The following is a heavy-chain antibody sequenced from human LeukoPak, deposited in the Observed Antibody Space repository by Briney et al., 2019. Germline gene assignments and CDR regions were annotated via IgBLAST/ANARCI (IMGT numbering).Heavy chain of an antibody. CDR2: IYPGDSDT. V-gene: IGHV5-51*01. Sequence: GESLKISCKGSGYSFTSYWIGWVRQMPGKGLEWMGIIYPGDSDTRYSPSFQGQVTISADKSISTAYLQWSSLKASDPAMYSCARTTMVRGVTRHFDYWGQGTLVTVSS. CDR3: ARTTMVRGVTRHFDY. J-gene: IGHJ4*02. CDR1: GYSFTSYW. D-gene: IGHD3-10*01.